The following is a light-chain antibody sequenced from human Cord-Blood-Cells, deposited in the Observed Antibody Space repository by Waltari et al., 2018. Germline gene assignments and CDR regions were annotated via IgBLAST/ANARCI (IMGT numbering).Light chain of an antibody. CDR2: YKSDSDK. J-gene: IGLJ3*02. Sequence: QAVLTQPSSLSASPGASASLTCTLRSGINVGTYRIYWHQQKPGSPPQYLLRYKSDSDKQPGSGVPSRFSGSKDASANAGILLISGLQSEDEADYYCMIWHSSAWVFGGGTKLTVL. CDR3: MIWHSSAWV. CDR1: SGINVGTYR. V-gene: IGLV5-45*03.